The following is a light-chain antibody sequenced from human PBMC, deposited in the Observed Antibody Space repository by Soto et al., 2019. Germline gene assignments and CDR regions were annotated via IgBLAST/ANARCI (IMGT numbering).Light chain of an antibody. Sequence: DIQMTQSPSSLSASVGDRVTITCRASQSIGSWLALYHQKPGKAPKLLIYDGTTLDSGVPSRFSGSEFDTEFTLTINSLQSDDFATYYCQSGTFGQGTKVDIK. V-gene: IGKV1-5*01. CDR1: QSIGSW. CDR3: QSGT. J-gene: IGKJ1*01. CDR2: DGT.